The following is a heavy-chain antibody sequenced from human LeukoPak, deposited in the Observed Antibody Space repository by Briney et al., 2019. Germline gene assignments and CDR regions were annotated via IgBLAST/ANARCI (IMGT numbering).Heavy chain of an antibody. CDR3: ARTRGYCSGGSCYRTFYFDY. D-gene: IGHD2-15*01. CDR2: IYSGGST. Sequence: GGSLRLSCAASGFTVSSNYMSWVRQAPGKGLEWVSVIYSGGSTYYADSVKGRFTISRDNSKNTLYLQMSSLRAEDTAVYYCARTRGYCSGGSCYRTFYFDYWGQGTLVTVSS. J-gene: IGHJ4*02. V-gene: IGHV3-53*01. CDR1: GFTVSSNY.